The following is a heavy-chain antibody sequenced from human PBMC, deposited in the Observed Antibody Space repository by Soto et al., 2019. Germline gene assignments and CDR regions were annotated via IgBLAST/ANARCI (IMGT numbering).Heavy chain of an antibody. D-gene: IGHD3-9*01. CDR1: AGSVSSGSNY. J-gene: IGHJ4*02. V-gene: IGHV4-61*01. Sequence: SETLSLTCSVSAGSVSSGSNYWSWIRHPPGRGLEWFGYVYYTGRTTYNPSPKSRVTVSMDRSKNQFALELSSVTAADSAVYYCARDFDDFDYWGQGTLVTVSS. CDR2: VYYTGRT. CDR3: ARDFDDFDY.